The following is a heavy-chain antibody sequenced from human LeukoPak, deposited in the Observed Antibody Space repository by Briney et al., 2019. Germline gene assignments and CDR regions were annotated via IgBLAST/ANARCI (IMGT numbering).Heavy chain of an antibody. CDR2: IYSGGST. V-gene: IGHV3-53*01. D-gene: IGHD1-26*01. CDR3: ARDGLVGALDY. Sequence: GRSLRLSCAASGFTVSSNYMSWVRQAPGKGLEWVSVIYSGGSTYYADSVKGRFTISRDNSKNTLYLQMNSLRAEDTAVYYCARDGLVGALDYWGQGTLVTVSS. CDR1: GFTVSSNY. J-gene: IGHJ4*02.